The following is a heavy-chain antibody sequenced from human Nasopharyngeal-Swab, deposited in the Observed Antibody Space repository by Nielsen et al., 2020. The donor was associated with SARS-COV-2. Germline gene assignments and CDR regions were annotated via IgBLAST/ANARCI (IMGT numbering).Heavy chain of an antibody. V-gene: IGHV3-30*04. CDR3: ARGGNYYDSSGYVYYYYGMDV. CDR2: ISYDASDK. Sequence: GESLKISCAASGFTFSFYTIHWVRQAPGKGLEWVTVISYDASDKYYADSVKGRFTLSRDNSKNTVYLQMNSLRAEDTAVYYCARGGNYYDSSGYVYYYYGMDVWGQGTTVTVSS. D-gene: IGHD3-22*01. J-gene: IGHJ6*02. CDR1: GFTFSFYT.